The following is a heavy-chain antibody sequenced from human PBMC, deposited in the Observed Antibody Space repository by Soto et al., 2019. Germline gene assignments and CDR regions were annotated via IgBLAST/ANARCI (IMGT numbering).Heavy chain of an antibody. CDR1: GGSISSSNW. CDR3: ARGRAVFDYYYGMDV. V-gene: IGHV4-4*02. CDR2: IYHSGST. Sequence: PSETRSRTCAVSGGSISSSNWWSCFRQPPGKGLEWIGEIYHSGSTNYNPSLKSRVTISVDKSKNQFSLKLSSVTAADTAVYYCARGRAVFDYYYGMDVCGQGTTVTVSS. J-gene: IGHJ6*02. D-gene: IGHD1-20*01.